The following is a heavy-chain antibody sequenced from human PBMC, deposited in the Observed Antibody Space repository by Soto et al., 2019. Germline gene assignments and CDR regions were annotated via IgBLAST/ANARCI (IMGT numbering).Heavy chain of an antibody. Sequence: GGSLRLSCAASGFTVSSNYMSWVRQAPGKGLERVSVIYSGGSTYYADSVKGRFTISRDNSKNTLYLQMNSLRAEDTAVYCCASRGRHYYDSSGYYFPFDYWGQGTLVTVSS. CDR1: GFTVSSNY. CDR3: ASRGRHYYDSSGYYFPFDY. CDR2: IYSGGST. J-gene: IGHJ4*02. V-gene: IGHV3-53*01. D-gene: IGHD3-22*01.